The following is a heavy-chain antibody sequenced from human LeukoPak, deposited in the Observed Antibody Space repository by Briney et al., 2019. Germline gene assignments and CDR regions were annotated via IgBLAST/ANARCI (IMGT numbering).Heavy chain of an antibody. J-gene: IGHJ3*02. D-gene: IGHD3-3*01. V-gene: IGHV4-34*01. Sequence: SETLSLTCAVYGGSFSGYYWSWIRQPPGKGLEWIGEINHSGSTNYNPSLKTRVTISVDTSKNQFSLKLRSVTAADTAVYYCARHSTSYYDFWSGYYDAFDIWGQGTMVTVSS. CDR2: INHSGST. CDR1: GGSFSGYY. CDR3: ARHSTSYYDFWSGYYDAFDI.